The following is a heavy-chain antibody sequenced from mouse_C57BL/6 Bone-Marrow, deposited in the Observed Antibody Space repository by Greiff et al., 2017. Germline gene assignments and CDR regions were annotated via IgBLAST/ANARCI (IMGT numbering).Heavy chain of an antibody. CDR1: GYSITSGYY. Sequence: ESGPGLVKPSQSLSLTCSVTGYSITSGYYWNWIRQFPGNKLEWMGYISYDGSNNYNPSLKNRISITRDTSKNQFFLKLNSVTTEDTVTYYCARLITTVDTLWYFDVWGTGTTVTVSS. V-gene: IGHV3-6*01. D-gene: IGHD1-1*01. CDR3: ARLITTVDTLWYFDV. J-gene: IGHJ1*03. CDR2: ISYDGSN.